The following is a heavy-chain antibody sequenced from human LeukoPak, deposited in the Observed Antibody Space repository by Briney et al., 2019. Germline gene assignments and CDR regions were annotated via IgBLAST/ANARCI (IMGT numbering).Heavy chain of an antibody. CDR3: ARGPYYYYYGMDV. V-gene: IGHV4-34*01. Sequence: SETLSLTCAVYGGSFSGYYWSWIRQPPGKGLEWIGEINHSGSTNYNPSLKSRVTISVDTSKNQFSLKLSSVTAADTAAYYCARGPYYYYYGMDVWGQGTTVTVSS. CDR2: INHSGST. J-gene: IGHJ6*02. CDR1: GGSFSGYY.